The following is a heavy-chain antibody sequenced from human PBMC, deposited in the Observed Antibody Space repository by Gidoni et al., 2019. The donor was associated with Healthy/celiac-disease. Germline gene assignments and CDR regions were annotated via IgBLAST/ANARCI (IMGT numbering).Heavy chain of an antibody. Sequence: QLQLQDSGPGLVKPSETLPLTCTVPGGPLSSSSYYWGWIRQPPGKGLEWIGSIYYSGSTYYNPSLRSRVTISVDTSKNQFSLKLSSVTAADTAVYYCARHSRSSWYEDWFDPWGQGTLVTVSS. CDR1: GGPLSSSSYY. CDR2: IYYSGST. J-gene: IGHJ5*02. V-gene: IGHV4-39*01. D-gene: IGHD6-13*01. CDR3: ARHSRSSWYEDWFDP.